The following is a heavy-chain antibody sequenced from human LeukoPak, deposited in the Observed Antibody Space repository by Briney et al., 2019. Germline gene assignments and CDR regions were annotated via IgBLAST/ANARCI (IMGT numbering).Heavy chain of an antibody. CDR2: INSNRGGT. V-gene: IGHV1-2*02. CDR1: GYAFTNYY. D-gene: IGHD3-3*01. J-gene: IGHJ3*02. CDR3: ARDHGDDAFDI. Sequence: ASVKVSCKASGYAFTNYYIHWVRQAPGQGLEWMGWINSNRGGTNYAQKFQGRVTMTRDTSISTAYMELRSVRSDDTAVYYCARDHGDDAFDIWGPGTMVTVSS.